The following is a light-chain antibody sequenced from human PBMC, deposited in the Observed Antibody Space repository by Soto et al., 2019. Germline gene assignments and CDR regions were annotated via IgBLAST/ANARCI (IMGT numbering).Light chain of an antibody. CDR2: KTS. J-gene: IGKJ2*01. CDR1: QSLAHSDGNTY. CDR3: MQAAQFPYT. V-gene: IGKV2-24*01. Sequence: DIVMTQTPLSSPVTLGQPASISCRSTQSLAHSDGNTYLSWLQQRPGQPPRLLIYKTSNRFSGVPERFSGSGAGTDFTLKISRVEAEDVGVYYCMQAAQFPYTFGQGTKLEIK.